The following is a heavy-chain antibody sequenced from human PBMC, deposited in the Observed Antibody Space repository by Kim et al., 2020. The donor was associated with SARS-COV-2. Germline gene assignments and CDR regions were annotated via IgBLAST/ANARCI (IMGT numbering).Heavy chain of an antibody. V-gene: IGHV3-9*01. CDR1: GFTFDDYA. CDR3: AKDMGSGSGGYYGMDV. J-gene: IGHJ6*02. D-gene: IGHD1-26*01. Sequence: GGSLRLSCAASGFTFDDYAMHWVRQAPGKGLEWVSGISWNSGSIGYADSVKGRFTISRDNAKNSLYLQMNSLRAEDTALYYCAKDMGSGSGGYYGMDVWGQGTTVTVSS. CDR2: ISWNSGSI.